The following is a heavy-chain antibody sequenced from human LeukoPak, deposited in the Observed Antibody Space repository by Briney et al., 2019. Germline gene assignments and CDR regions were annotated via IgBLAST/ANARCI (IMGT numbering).Heavy chain of an antibody. CDR1: GYTFTGYY. D-gene: IGHD4-4*01. CDR2: INPNSGDT. J-gene: IGHJ4*02. CDR3: ARERATVTSD. Sequence: ASVKVSCKASGYTFTGYYMHWVRQAPGQGLEWMGWINPNSGDTNYAQKFQGRVTMTRDTSSSTAYMEVSRLISDDTAVYYCARERATVTSDWGQGTLVTVSS. V-gene: IGHV1-2*02.